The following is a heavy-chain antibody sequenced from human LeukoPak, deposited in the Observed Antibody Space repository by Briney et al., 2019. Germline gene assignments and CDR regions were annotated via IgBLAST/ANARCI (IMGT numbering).Heavy chain of an antibody. Sequence: PGGSLRLSCAASGFTFNSYSMTWVRQAPGKGLEWVSGISGSGFNTYYADSVKGRLTISRDNSKNTLYLQMNSLRAEDTAVYFCARGYSSGWGCFDYWGQGTLVTVSS. D-gene: IGHD6-19*01. J-gene: IGHJ4*02. V-gene: IGHV3-23*01. CDR1: GFTFNSYS. CDR2: ISGSGFNT. CDR3: ARGYSSGWGCFDY.